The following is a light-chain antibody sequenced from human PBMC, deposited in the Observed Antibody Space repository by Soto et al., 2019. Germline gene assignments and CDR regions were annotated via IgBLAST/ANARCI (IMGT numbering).Light chain of an antibody. CDR3: QQSFSSPPAT. CDR2: AAS. V-gene: IGKV1-39*01. CDR1: QSINNY. J-gene: IGKJ4*01. Sequence: DIQMTQSPSSLSASVGDRVTITCRASQSINNYLNWYQQKPGKAPKLLIFAASSLQSGVPSRFSGSGSVTDFTLTISSLQPEDFATYYCQQSFSSPPATFGGGTRVEIK.